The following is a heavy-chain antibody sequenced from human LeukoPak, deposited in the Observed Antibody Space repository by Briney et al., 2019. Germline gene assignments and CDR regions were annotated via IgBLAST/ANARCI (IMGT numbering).Heavy chain of an antibody. D-gene: IGHD6-13*01. CDR1: GFTFSNFG. Sequence: PGGSLRLSCAASGFTFSNFGMNWVRQAPGKGLEWVSSINGRADEAHHADSVKSRFTISRDNSKNTLYLQMNSLRAEDTAVYYCARDQNSRSHIGHWGQGTLVTVSS. CDR2: INGRADEA. CDR3: ARDQNSRSHIGH. V-gene: IGHV3-23*01. J-gene: IGHJ4*02.